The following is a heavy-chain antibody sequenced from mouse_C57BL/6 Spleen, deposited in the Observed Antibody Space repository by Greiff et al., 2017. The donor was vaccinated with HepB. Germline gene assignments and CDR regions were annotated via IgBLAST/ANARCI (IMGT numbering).Heavy chain of an antibody. CDR1: GYTFTGYW. CDR2: ILPGSGST. D-gene: IGHD1-1*01. Sequence: VQLKESGAELMKPGASVKLSCKATGYTFTGYWIEWVKQRPGHGLEWIGEILPGSGSTNYNEKFKGKATFTADTSSNTAYMQLSSLTTEDSDIYYCASTRLITTVVVPDFDVWGTGTTVTVSS. CDR3: ASTRLITTVVVPDFDV. V-gene: IGHV1-9*01. J-gene: IGHJ1*03.